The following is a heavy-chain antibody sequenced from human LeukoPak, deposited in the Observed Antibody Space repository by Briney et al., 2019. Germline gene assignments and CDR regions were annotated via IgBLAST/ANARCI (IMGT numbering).Heavy chain of an antibody. Sequence: GRSLRLSCAASGFTFSSYGMHWVRQAPGKGLEWVAVISYDGSNKYYADSVKGRFTISRDNSRNTLYLQMNSLRAEDTAVYYCARMYNSGWRYFDSWGQGTLVTVSS. CDR2: ISYDGSNK. V-gene: IGHV3-30*03. J-gene: IGHJ4*02. CDR1: GFTFSSYG. CDR3: ARMYNSGWRYFDS. D-gene: IGHD6-19*01.